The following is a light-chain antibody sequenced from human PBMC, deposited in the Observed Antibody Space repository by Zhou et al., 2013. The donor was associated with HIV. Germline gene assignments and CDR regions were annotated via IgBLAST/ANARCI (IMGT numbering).Light chain of an antibody. CDR3: QKYNSAPRT. J-gene: IGKJ1*01. CDR1: RYIGNY. CDR2: AAS. Sequence: DIQMTQSPSSLSASVGDTVTITCRASRYIGNYLAWYQQKPGKGPKLLIYAASTLQSGVPSRFSGGGSGTDFTLTISSLQPEDAATFYCQKYNSAPRTFGQGTKVEIK. V-gene: IGKV1-27*01.